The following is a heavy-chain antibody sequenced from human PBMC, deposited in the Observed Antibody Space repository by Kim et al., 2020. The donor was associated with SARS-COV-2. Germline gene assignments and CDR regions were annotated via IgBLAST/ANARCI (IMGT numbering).Heavy chain of an antibody. CDR2: IYYSGST. CDR3: ARDKRRTVTTLGVGLDP. D-gene: IGHD4-17*01. V-gene: IGHV4-31*03. CDR1: GGSISSGGYY. Sequence: SETLSLTCTVSGGSISSGGYYWSWIRQHPGKGLEWIGYIYYSGSTYYNPSLKSRVTISVDTSKNQFSLKLSSVTAADTAVYYCARDKRRTVTTLGVGLDPWGQGTLVTVSS. J-gene: IGHJ5*02.